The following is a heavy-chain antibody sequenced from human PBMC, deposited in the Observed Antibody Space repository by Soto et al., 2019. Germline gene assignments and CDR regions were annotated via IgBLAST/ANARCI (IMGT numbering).Heavy chain of an antibody. CDR3: AKDMGDCSSTSCYLGVED. D-gene: IGHD2-2*01. V-gene: IGHV3-9*01. CDR1: GFTFDDYA. Sequence: GGSLRLSCAASGFTFDDYAMHWVRQAPGKGLEWVSGISWNSGSIGYADSVKGRFTISRDNAKNSLYLQMNSLRAEDTALYYCAKDMGDCSSTSCYLGVEDWGQGTLVTVSS. J-gene: IGHJ4*02. CDR2: ISWNSGSI.